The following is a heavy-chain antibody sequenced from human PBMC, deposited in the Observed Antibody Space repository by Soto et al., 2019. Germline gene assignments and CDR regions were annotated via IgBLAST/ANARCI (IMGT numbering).Heavy chain of an antibody. Sequence: PGGSLRLSCAASGFTFSSYVMHWVRQAPGKGLEWVAHISYDGNNQYYADSVKGRFTISRDNSKNTLYLQMNSLRAEDTAVYYCARDLRWFGELLNVAFDIWGKGTMVTVS. J-gene: IGHJ3*02. V-gene: IGHV3-30-3*01. CDR3: ARDLRWFGELLNVAFDI. CDR1: GFTFSSYV. CDR2: ISYDGNNQ. D-gene: IGHD3-10*01.